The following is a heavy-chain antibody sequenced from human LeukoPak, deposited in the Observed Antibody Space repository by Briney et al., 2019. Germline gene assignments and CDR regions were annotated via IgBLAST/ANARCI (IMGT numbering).Heavy chain of an antibody. CDR2: ISSSSSYI. CDR1: GFTFSSYS. CDR3: ASPGGRGCSSTSCAGYAFDI. V-gene: IGHV3-21*01. Sequence: GGSLRLSCAASGFTFSSYSMNWVRQAPGKGLEWVSPISSSSSYIYYADSVKGRFTISIDNAKNSLYLQMNSLRAEDTAVYYCASPGGRGCSSTSCAGYAFDIWAKGQWSPSLQ. D-gene: IGHD2-2*01. J-gene: IGHJ3*02.